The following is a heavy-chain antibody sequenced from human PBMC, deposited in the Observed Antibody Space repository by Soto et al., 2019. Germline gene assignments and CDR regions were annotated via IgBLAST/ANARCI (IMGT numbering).Heavy chain of an antibody. CDR2: INPNSGNT. V-gene: IGHV1-8*01. J-gene: IGHJ4*02. Sequence: ASVKVSCKASGYISTNYDINWVRQATGQGLEYLGWINPNSGNTGYVQKFKGRVTMTRNTSINTAYMELNSLRSEDTAVYYCARHFVAVVIKGWGYWGQGTLVTVSS. CDR3: ARHFVAVVIKGWGY. CDR1: GYISTNYD. D-gene: IGHD3-10*01.